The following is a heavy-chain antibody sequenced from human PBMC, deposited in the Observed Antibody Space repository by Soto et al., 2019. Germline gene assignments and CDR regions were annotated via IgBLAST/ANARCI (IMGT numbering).Heavy chain of an antibody. J-gene: IGHJ6*02. D-gene: IGHD6-13*01. CDR2: IYYSGST. CDR1: GGSISSYY. CDR3: ARAGSSWYFSSNYYYGMDV. V-gene: IGHV4-59*01. Sequence: SETLSLTCTVSGGSISSYYWSWIRQPPGKGLEWIGYIYYSGSTNYNPSLKSRVTISVDTSKNQFSLKLSSVTAADTAVYYCARAGSSWYFSSNYYYGMDVWGQGTTVTSP.